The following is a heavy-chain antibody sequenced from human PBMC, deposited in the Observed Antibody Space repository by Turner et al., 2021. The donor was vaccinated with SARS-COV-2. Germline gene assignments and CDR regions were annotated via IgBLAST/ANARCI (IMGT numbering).Heavy chain of an antibody. J-gene: IGHJ4*02. CDR1: GFTFSGYA. CDR3: ARELAGRFGGATEIDY. V-gene: IGHV3-21*01. CDR2: ISSSSSYI. Sequence: VQLLESGGGLEQPGGSLRLSCAASGFTFSGYAMCWVRQAPGKGLEWVSFISSSSSYIYYADSVKGRFTISRDNAKNSLYLQMNSLRAEDTAVYYCARELAGRFGGATEIDYWGQGTLVTVSS. D-gene: IGHD1-26*01.